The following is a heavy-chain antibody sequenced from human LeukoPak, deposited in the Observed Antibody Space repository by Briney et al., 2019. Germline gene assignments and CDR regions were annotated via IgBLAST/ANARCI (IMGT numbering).Heavy chain of an antibody. D-gene: IGHD6-13*01. J-gene: IGHJ4*02. CDR1: GFTFNTYA. Sequence: PGGSLRLSCAASGFTFNTYAMRWVRQPPGKGLEWVALISYDGSDKIYTDSVKGRFTISRDNSESTLYLQMDSLRGDDAAVYYCAKAVGRISWSFDYWGQGALVTVSS. CDR3: AKAVGRISWSFDY. CDR2: ISYDGSDK. V-gene: IGHV3-30*18.